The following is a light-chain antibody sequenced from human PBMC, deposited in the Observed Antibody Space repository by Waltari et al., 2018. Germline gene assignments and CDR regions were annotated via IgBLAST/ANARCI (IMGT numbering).Light chain of an antibody. CDR3: QQTNTFPFT. CDR2: AAS. Sequence: DIQMIRSPSSVSASLGDRVTITCRASQDIGRWLAWYQHKPGRAPNLLIFAASSLQNGVPSRFSGSGSGTYFTLTINSLQPEDFATYYCQQTNTFPFTFGQGTKLEIK. J-gene: IGKJ2*01. CDR1: QDIGRW. V-gene: IGKV1-12*01.